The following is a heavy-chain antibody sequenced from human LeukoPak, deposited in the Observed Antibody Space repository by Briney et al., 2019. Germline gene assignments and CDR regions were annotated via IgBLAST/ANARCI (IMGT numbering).Heavy chain of an antibody. CDR3: ARTRSISLYSGSYYSYYYYYMDV. V-gene: IGHV3-21*01. J-gene: IGHJ6*03. CDR1: GFTFSSYS. D-gene: IGHD1-26*01. CDR2: ISSSSSYI. Sequence: PGGSLRLSCAASGFTFSSYSMNWVRQAPGKGLEWVSSISSSSSYIYYADSVKGRFTISRDNAKNSLYLQMNSLRAEDTAVYYCARTRSISLYSGSYYSYYYYYMDVWGKGTTVTVSS.